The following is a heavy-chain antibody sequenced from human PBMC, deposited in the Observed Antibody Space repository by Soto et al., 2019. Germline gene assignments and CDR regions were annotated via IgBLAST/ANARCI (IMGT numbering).Heavy chain of an antibody. V-gene: IGHV4-59*01. CDR3: ARDHPHSYGVYYFDY. CDR1: GGSISNYY. Sequence: SETLSLTCTVSGGSISNYYWSWIRRPPGKGLEWIGYIYSSGSTHYNPSLQSRVTISIDTSKNQVSLKVNSVTAADTALYYCARDHPHSYGVYYFDYWGQGTPVTVSS. J-gene: IGHJ4*02. CDR2: IYSSGST. D-gene: IGHD5-18*01.